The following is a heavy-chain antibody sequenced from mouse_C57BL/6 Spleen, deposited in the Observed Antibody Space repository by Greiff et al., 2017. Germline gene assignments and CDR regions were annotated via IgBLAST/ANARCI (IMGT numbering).Heavy chain of an antibody. CDR1: GFTFSSYA. J-gene: IGHJ3*01. V-gene: IGHV5-4*01. Sequence: EVQLVESGGGLVKPGGSLKLSCAASGFTFSSYAMSWVRQTPEKRLEWVATISDGSSYTCYPDNVKGRFTISNDNANNNLYLQMSPLQSEDTAMYYSARDIYYGYDGFAYWDRGTLVTVSA. CDR2: ISDGSSYT. D-gene: IGHD2-2*01. CDR3: ARDIYYGYDGFAY.